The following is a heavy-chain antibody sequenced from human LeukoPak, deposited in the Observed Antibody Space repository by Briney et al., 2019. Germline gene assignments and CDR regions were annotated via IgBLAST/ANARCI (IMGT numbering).Heavy chain of an antibody. CDR3: ARVTEWELQNYYMDV. D-gene: IGHD1-26*01. J-gene: IGHJ6*03. V-gene: IGHV4-61*02. Sequence: SQTLSLTCTVSGGSISSGSYYWSWIRQPAGTGLEWIGRIYTSGSTNYNPSLKSRVTISVDTSKNQFSLKLSSVTAADTAVYYCARVTEWELQNYYMDVWGKGTTVTVSS. CDR1: GGSISSGSYY. CDR2: IYTSGST.